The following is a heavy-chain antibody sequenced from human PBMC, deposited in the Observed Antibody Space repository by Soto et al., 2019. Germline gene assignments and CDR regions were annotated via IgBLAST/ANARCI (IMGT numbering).Heavy chain of an antibody. V-gene: IGHV1-18*01. CDR1: GYTFTSYG. Sequence: ASVKVSCKASGYTFTSYGISWVRQAPGQGLEWMGWISAYNGNTHYAQKLQGRVTMTTDNAKNSLYLQMNSLRAEDTAVYYCARDSGYRYGPLDYWGQGTLVTVSS. D-gene: IGHD5-18*01. CDR3: ARDSGYRYGPLDY. J-gene: IGHJ4*02. CDR2: ISAYNGNT.